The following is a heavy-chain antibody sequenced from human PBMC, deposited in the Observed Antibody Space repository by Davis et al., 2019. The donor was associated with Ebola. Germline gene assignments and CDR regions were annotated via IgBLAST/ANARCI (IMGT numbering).Heavy chain of an antibody. D-gene: IGHD6-13*01. CDR2: ISAYNGNT. CDR3: ARGPGIAAAGEV. CDR1: RYTLISYG. Sequence: ASVQDTCMASRYTLISYGYSWVRLAPGQRLEWMGWISAYNGNTNYAQKLQGRVTMTTDTSTSTAYMELSRLRSDDTAVYYCARGPGIAAAGEVWGQGTLVTVSS. J-gene: IGHJ4*02. V-gene: IGHV1-18*01.